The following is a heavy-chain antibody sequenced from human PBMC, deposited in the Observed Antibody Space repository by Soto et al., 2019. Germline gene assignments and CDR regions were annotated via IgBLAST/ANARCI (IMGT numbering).Heavy chain of an antibody. J-gene: IGHJ6*02. D-gene: IGHD1-7*01. CDR1: GGTFSSYA. Sequence: QVQLVQSGAEVKKPGSSVKVSCKASGGTFSSYAISWVRQAPGQGLEWMGGFIPIFGTANYAQKFQGRVTITADESTSTDYMELSSLRSEDTAVYYCASPTHQEDNWNSELWYYYYYGMDVWGQGTTVTVSS. CDR3: ASPTHQEDNWNSELWYYYYYGMDV. V-gene: IGHV1-69*01. CDR2: FIPIFGTA.